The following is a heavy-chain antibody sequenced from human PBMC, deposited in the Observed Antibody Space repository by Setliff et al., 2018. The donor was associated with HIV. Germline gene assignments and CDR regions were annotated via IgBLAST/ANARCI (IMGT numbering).Heavy chain of an antibody. CDR2: IIAILGIP. Sequence: SVKVSCKASRGTFTSYAFSWVRQAPGQGLEWMGGIIAILGIPSYAQKFQGRVTTTADKSTNTAYMELKNLRSEDTALYYCATGPPYCSGGSCYSSLHHWGQGTLVTVTS. J-gene: IGHJ1*01. V-gene: IGHV1-69*10. D-gene: IGHD2-15*01. CDR1: RGTFTSYA. CDR3: ATGPPYCSGGSCYSSLHH.